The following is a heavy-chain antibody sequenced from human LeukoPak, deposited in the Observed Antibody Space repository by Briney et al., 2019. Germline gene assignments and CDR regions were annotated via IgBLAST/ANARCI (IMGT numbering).Heavy chain of an antibody. CDR2: ISGDGSST. CDR1: GFTFDDYA. CDR3: AKDIDSSWYAEYFQH. V-gene: IGHV3-43*02. Sequence: PGGSLRLSCAASGFTFDDYAIHWVRQAPGRGLEWVSLISGDGSSTYYADSVKGRFTISRDNSKNSLYLQMNSLRTEDTALYYCAKDIDSSWYAEYFQHWGQGTLVTVSS. D-gene: IGHD6-13*01. J-gene: IGHJ1*01.